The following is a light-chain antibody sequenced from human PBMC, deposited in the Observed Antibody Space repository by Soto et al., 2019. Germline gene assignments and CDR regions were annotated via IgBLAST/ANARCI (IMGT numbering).Light chain of an antibody. V-gene: IGLV2-14*01. CDR2: DVS. J-gene: IGLJ1*01. CDR3: SSYTSSSTLL. Sequence: LTQPASVSGSPGQSITISCTGTSSDVGGYNYVSWYQQHPGKAPKLMIYDVSNRPSGVSNRFSGSKSGNTASLTISGLQAEDEADYYCSSYTSSSTLLFGTGTKVTV. CDR1: SSDVGGYNY.